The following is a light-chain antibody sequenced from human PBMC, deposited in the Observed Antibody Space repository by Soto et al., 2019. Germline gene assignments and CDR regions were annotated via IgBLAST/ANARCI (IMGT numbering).Light chain of an antibody. CDR2: AAS. CDR3: HQSDKWPSWT. J-gene: IGKJ1*01. Sequence: EIVMTQSPATLAVFPGERVTLSCRASQSVRSNLAWYQQKPGQAPRLLIYAASTRATGVPARFTGSGSGTEFTLTISSLQSEDSAIYYCHQSDKWPSWTFGQGTKVEIK. CDR1: QSVRSN. V-gene: IGKV3-15*01.